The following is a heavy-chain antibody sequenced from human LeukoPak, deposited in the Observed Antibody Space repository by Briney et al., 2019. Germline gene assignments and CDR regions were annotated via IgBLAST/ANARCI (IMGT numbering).Heavy chain of an antibody. CDR2: INHSGST. J-gene: IGHJ5*02. CDR1: GGSFSGYY. D-gene: IGHD3-16*01. Sequence: PSETLSLTCAVYGGSFSGYYWSWIRQPPGKGLEWIGEINHSGSTNYNPSLKSRVTISVDTSKNQFSLKLSSVTAADTAVYYCARLGWFDPWGQGTLVTVSS. CDR3: ARLGWFDP. V-gene: IGHV4-34*01.